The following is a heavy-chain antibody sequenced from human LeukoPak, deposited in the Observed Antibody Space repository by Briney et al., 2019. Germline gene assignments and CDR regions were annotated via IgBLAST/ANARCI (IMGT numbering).Heavy chain of an antibody. CDR2: INAGNGNT. CDR1: GYTFTSYA. CDR3: ATLVTGFDY. J-gene: IGHJ4*02. Sequence: ASVKVSCKASGYTFTSYAMHWVRQAPGQRLEWMGWINAGNGNTKYSQKFQGRVTMTEDTSTDTAYMELSSLRSEDTAVYYCATLVTGFDYWGQGTLVTVSS. V-gene: IGHV1-3*01. D-gene: IGHD6-6*01.